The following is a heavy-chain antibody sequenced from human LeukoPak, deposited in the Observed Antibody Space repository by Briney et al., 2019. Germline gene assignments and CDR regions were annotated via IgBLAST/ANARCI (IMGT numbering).Heavy chain of an antibody. V-gene: IGHV3-64*01. J-gene: IGHJ4*02. CDR1: GFTFSSYA. D-gene: IGHD1-26*01. Sequence: GGSLRPSCAASGFTFSSYAMHWVRQAPGKGLEYVSAISSNGGSTYYANSVKGRFTISRDNSKNTLYLQMGSLRAEDMAVYYCARGPLGGPFDYWGQGTLVTVSS. CDR3: ARGPLGGPFDY. CDR2: ISSNGGST.